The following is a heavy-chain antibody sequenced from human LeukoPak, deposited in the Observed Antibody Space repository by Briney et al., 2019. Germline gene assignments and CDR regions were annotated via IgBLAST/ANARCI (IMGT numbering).Heavy chain of an antibody. V-gene: IGHV1-2*02. CDR2: INPNSGGT. D-gene: IGHD2/OR15-2a*01. Sequence: ASVKVSCKASGYTFTGYYMHWVRQAPGQGLEWMGWINPNSGGTNYAQKFQGRVTMTRDTSISTVYMELSRLRSDDTAVYYCARDLYEPLGEAFDIWGQGTMVTVSS. CDR1: GYTFTGYY. J-gene: IGHJ3*02. CDR3: ARDLYEPLGEAFDI.